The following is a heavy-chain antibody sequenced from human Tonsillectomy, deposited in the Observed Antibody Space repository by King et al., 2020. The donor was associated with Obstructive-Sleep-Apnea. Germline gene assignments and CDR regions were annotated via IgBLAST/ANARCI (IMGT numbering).Heavy chain of an antibody. J-gene: IGHJ4*02. V-gene: IGHV3-23*04. CDR1: GFTFSSYA. Sequence: VQLVESGGGLVQPGGSLRLSCAASGFTFSSYAMSWVRQAPGKGLEWVSAISGSGGSTYYADSVKGRFTISRDNSKNTLYLQMNSLRAEDTAVYYCAKLSSLIVVVTATRTYFDYWGQGTLVTVSS. D-gene: IGHD2-21*02. CDR3: AKLSSLIVVVTATRTYFDY. CDR2: ISGSGGST.